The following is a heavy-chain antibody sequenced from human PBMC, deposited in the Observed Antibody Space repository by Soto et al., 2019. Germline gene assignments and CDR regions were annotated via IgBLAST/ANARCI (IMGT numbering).Heavy chain of an antibody. J-gene: IGHJ4*02. CDR1: GFTFSSYS. V-gene: IGHV3-21*01. D-gene: IGHD5-12*01. CDR3: ASANSSGWLRFFGY. CDR2: ISSSSSYI. Sequence: GGSLRLSCAASGFTFSSYSMNWVRQAPGKGLEWVSSISSSSSYIYYADSVKGRFTISRDNAKNSLYLQMNSLRAEDTAVYYCASANSSGWLRFFGYWGQGTLVTVSS.